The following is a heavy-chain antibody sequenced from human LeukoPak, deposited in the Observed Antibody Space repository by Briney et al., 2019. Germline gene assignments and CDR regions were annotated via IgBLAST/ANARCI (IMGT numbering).Heavy chain of an antibody. J-gene: IGHJ4*02. V-gene: IGHV3-21*01. CDR3: ARDLSATARAYDY. CDR1: GFILSDCN. Sequence: GGSPRLSCAASGFILSDCNMNWVRQAPGKGLEWVSFIASSGTYITYADSVKGRFTISRDNDKNSLYLQMDSLSAEDTAVYYCARDLSATARAYDYWGQGILVTVSS. CDR2: IASSGTYI. D-gene: IGHD1-26*01.